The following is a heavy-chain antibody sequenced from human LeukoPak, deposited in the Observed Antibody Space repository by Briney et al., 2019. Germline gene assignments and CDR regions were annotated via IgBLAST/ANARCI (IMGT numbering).Heavy chain of an antibody. V-gene: IGHV3-53*01. CDR1: GFTGRTDY. CDR3: ARGRTSSWYFDY. CDR2: IYSRGTT. J-gene: IGHJ4*02. Sequence: GGSLRLSCAASGFTGRTDYMTWVRRAPGKGLEWVSWIYSRGTTYSADSVKGRFTISRDSSENTLHLQMNNLRAEDTAVYFCARGRTSSWYFDYWGEGTLVTVSS. D-gene: IGHD6-13*01.